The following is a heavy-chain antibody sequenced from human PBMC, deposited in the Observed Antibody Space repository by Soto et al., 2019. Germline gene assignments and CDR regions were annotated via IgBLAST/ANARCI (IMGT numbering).Heavy chain of an antibody. CDR2: IIPIFGTA. CDR1: VGTFSSYA. D-gene: IGHD2-2*01. CDR3: ARDSGIVVVPAALLSSSYYYYYGMDV. J-gene: IGHJ6*02. V-gene: IGHV1-69*01. Sequence: QVQLVQSGAEVKKPGSSLKVSCKASVGTFSSYAISWVRQAPGQGLEWMGGIIPIFGTANYAQKFQGRVTLPADESTRPAYMELSSLRSEDTAVYYCARDSGIVVVPAALLSSSYYYYYGMDVWGQGTTVTVSS.